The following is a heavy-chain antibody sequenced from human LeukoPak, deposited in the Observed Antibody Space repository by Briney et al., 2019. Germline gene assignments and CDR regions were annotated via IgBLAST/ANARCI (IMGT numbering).Heavy chain of an antibody. CDR1: GYTFTNND. CDR3: ASSSRLAVVPRGLAY. Sequence: ASVKVSCKASGYTFTNNDINWVRQATGQGLEWMGWMSPTSGNTGYAQNFQGRVTMTRNTSSNTAYMELSNLRSDDTAVYFCASSSRLAVVPRGLAYWGKGPWSPSPQ. D-gene: IGHD3-10*01. CDR2: MSPTSGNT. J-gene: IGHJ4*03. V-gene: IGHV1-8*01.